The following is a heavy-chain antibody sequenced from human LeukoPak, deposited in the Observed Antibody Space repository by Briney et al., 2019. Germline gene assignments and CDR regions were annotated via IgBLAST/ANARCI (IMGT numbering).Heavy chain of an antibody. CDR1: GYAISSGYF. CDR2: IYHSGST. V-gene: IGHV4-38-2*02. D-gene: IGHD3-22*01. J-gene: IGHJ3*02. CDR3: ARGPYSYDSSGAFDI. Sequence: PSETLSLTCSVSGYAISSGYFWGWIRQPPGKGLEWIGTIYHSGSTYYNPSLKSRVTISVDTSKNQFSLKLSSVTAADTAVYFCARGPYSYDSSGAFDIWGQGTMVTVSS.